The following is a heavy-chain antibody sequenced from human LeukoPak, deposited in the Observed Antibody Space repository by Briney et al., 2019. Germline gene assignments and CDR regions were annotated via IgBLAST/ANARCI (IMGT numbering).Heavy chain of an antibody. V-gene: IGHV3-23*01. Sequence: GGSLRLSCAASGFTFSSYGMSWVRQAPGKGLEWVSAISASGANTYYADSVRGRFTISRDSSKNTLFLQMNSLRAGDTAIYYCAKDDGTGTYFGHFDYWGLGTLVTVSS. CDR2: ISASGANT. D-gene: IGHD3-10*01. CDR3: AKDDGTGTYFGHFDY. J-gene: IGHJ4*02. CDR1: GFTFSSYG.